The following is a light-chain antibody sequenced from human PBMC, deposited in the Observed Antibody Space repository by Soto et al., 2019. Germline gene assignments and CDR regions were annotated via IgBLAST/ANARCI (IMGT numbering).Light chain of an antibody. CDR3: QQSYSTPRT. CDR1: QSISNY. CDR2: AQS. J-gene: IGKJ1*01. V-gene: IGKV1-39*01. Sequence: DIQMTQSPSSLSASVGDRVTITCRASQSISNYLNWYQQKPGKAPKLLMYAQSSLQSGVPSRFGGSGSGTDFTLTISSLQPEDFATYYCQQSYSTPRTFGQGTKVEIK.